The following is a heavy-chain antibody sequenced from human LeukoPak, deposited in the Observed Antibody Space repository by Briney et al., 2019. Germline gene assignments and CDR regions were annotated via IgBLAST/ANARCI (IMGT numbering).Heavy chain of an antibody. J-gene: IGHJ4*02. CDR3: ASPAGVGAGN. D-gene: IGHD1-26*01. Sequence: SETLFLTCTVSGYSISSGYYWGWIRQPPGKGLEWIGSIYHSGSTYYNPSLKSRVTISVDTSKNQFSLKLSSVTAADTAVYYCASPAGVGAGNWGQGTLVTVSS. V-gene: IGHV4-38-2*02. CDR1: GYSISSGYY. CDR2: IYHSGST.